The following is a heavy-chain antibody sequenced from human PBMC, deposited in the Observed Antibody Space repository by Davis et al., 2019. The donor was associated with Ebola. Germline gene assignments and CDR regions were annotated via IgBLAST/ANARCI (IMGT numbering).Heavy chain of an antibody. CDR3: ARGSRYYYYGMDV. Sequence: GESLKISCAASGFTFSSYAMSWVRQAPGKGLEWVSAISGSGGRTYYTDSVKGRFTISRDNSKNTLYLQMNSLRAEDTAVNYCARGSRYYYYGMDVWGQGTTVTVSS. J-gene: IGHJ6*02. CDR2: ISGSGGRT. CDR1: GFTFSSYA. V-gene: IGHV3-23*01. D-gene: IGHD6-25*01.